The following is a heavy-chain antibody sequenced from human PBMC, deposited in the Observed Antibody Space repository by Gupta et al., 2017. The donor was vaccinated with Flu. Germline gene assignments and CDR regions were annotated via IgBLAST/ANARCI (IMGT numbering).Heavy chain of an antibody. CDR3: AGSVASLYYMDV. D-gene: IGHD5-12*01. V-gene: IGHV3-21*01. CDR2: SSSSSSYI. Sequence: VRQGTGEWLECVSSSSSSSSYIYYADSVKGRFTISRDDAKNSLYLQMNSLRAEDTAVYYCAGSVASLYYMDVWGKGTTVTVSS. J-gene: IGHJ6*03.